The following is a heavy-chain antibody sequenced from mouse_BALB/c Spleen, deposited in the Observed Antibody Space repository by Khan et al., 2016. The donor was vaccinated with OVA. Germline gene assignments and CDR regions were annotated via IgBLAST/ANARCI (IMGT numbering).Heavy chain of an antibody. V-gene: IGHV1S136*01. Sequence: VQLQQSGPELVKPGASVKMSCKASGYTFTNYIIHWVKQKPGQGLEWSGYINPYNDGTKYNEKFKGKATLTSDKSSSTAYMELSGLTSEDSAVYYCARDYGSSFWFAYWGQGTLVTVSA. CDR3: ARDYGSSFWFAY. D-gene: IGHD1-1*01. CDR1: GYTFTNYI. J-gene: IGHJ3*01. CDR2: INPYNDGT.